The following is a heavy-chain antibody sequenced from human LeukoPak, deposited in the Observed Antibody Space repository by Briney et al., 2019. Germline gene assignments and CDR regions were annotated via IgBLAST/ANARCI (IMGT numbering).Heavy chain of an antibody. CDR1: GYTFTSYG. J-gene: IGHJ5*02. D-gene: IGHD6-19*01. CDR2: NSAYNGNT. V-gene: IGHV1-18*01. CDR3: ARDAEEQWLVYNWFDP. Sequence: GASVKVSCKASGYTFTSYGISWVRQAPGQGLEWMGWNSAYNGNTNYAQKLQGRVTMTTDTSTSTAYMELRSLRPDDTAVYYCARDAEEQWLVYNWFDPWGQGTLVTVSS.